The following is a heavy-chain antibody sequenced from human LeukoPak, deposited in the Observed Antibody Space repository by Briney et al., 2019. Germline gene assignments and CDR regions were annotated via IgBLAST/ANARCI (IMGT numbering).Heavy chain of an antibody. CDR3: ARDRYYYDSSGYPRGFDY. CDR2: IYYSGST. Sequence: PSETLSLTCTVSGGSISSYYWSWIRQPPGKGLEWIGDIYYSGSTNYNPSLKSRVTISVDTSKNQFSLKLSSVTAADTAVYYCARDRYYYDSSGYPRGFDYWGQGTLVTVSS. V-gene: IGHV4-59*01. J-gene: IGHJ4*02. CDR1: GGSISSYY. D-gene: IGHD3-22*01.